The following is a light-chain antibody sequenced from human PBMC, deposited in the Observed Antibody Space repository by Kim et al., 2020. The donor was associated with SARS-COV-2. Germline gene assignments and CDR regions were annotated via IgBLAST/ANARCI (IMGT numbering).Light chain of an antibody. CDR3: AAWDDSLNVWV. CDR2: SNN. V-gene: IGLV1-44*01. Sequence: ELTQPPSASGTPGQRVTISCSGSSSNIGSNTVIWYQQLPGTAPKLLIYSNNQRPSGVPDRFSGSKSGTSASLAISGLQSEDEADYYCAAWDDSLNVWVFGGGTQLTVL. J-gene: IGLJ3*02. CDR1: SSNIGSNT.